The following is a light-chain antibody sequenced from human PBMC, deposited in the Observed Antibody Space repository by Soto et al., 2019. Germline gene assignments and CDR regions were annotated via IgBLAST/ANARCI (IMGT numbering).Light chain of an antibody. CDR2: ENN. J-gene: IGLJ1*01. CDR1: SSNIGNNY. V-gene: IGLV1-51*02. CDR3: GTWDSSLSAGIRYV. Sequence: QSVLTQPPSVSAAPGQKVTISCSGSSSNIGNNYVSWYQQLPGTAPKLLIYENNKRPSGIPDRFSGSKSGTSATLGITGLQTGDEADYYCGTWDSSLSAGIRYVFGTGTQLTVL.